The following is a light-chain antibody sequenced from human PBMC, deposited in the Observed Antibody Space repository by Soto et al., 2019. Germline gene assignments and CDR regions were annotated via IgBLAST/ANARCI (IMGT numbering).Light chain of an antibody. J-gene: IGKJ2*01. CDR3: QQYGSSPRT. V-gene: IGKV3-20*01. Sequence: EIVLTQSPGTLSLSPGERATLSCRASQSVSSSYLAWYQQKPGQAPRLLIYGASSRATGIPDRFSGSGSGTDFTLTISRLEPEYFAVYYCQQYGSSPRTFGQGTQLEIK. CDR1: QSVSSSY. CDR2: GAS.